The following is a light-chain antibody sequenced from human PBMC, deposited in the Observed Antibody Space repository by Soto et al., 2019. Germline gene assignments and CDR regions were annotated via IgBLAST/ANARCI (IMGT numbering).Light chain of an antibody. J-gene: IGLJ2*01. V-gene: IGLV2-8*01. CDR3: SSYAGSNTVV. Sequence: QSALAQPPSASGSPGESVTISCTGTSSDVGGYNYVSWYQQHPGKAPKLIIYEVIKRPSGVPDRFSGSKSGNTASLTVSGLQTEDEAEYSCSSYAGSNTVVFGGGTKLTVL. CDR1: SSDVGGYNY. CDR2: EVI.